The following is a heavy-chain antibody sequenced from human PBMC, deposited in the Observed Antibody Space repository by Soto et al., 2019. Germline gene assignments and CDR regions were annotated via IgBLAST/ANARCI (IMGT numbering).Heavy chain of an antibody. CDR3: ASSSGDLDVYGMEI. V-gene: IGHV3-23*01. D-gene: IGHD3-10*01. CDR2: VTGGGHTT. Sequence: EAQLLESGGGLVQPGGSLRLSCAASGFTFSRYAMSWVRQAPGKGLEWVSTVTGGGHTTYNADSVNGRFTISRDNSKNTLYMQMNNLRAEDTAIYYCASSSGDLDVYGMEIGGPGTTVTVAS. CDR1: GFTFSRYA. J-gene: IGHJ6*02.